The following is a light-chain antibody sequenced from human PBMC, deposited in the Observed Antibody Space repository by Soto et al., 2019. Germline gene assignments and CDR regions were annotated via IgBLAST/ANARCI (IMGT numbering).Light chain of an antibody. V-gene: IGLV2-14*01. J-gene: IGLJ1*01. CDR2: EVS. CDR3: SSYTSSSTEV. CDR1: SSDVGGYNY. Sequence: QSALSHPASVSWSPGQSITISCTGTSSDVGGYNYVSWYQQHPGKAPKLMIYEVSNRPSGVSNRFSGSKSGNTASLTISGLQAEEEADYYCSSYTSSSTEVFGTGTKVTXL.